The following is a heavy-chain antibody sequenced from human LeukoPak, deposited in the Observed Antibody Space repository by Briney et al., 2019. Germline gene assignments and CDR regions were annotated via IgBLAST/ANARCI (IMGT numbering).Heavy chain of an antibody. D-gene: IGHD3-3*01. CDR2: IKLDGSEK. Sequence: GGSLRLSCEASGFTFSSYAMSWVRQAPGKGLEWVANIKLDGSEKNYVDSVKGRFTISRDNTKNSLYLQMNSLRVEDTAVFYCARDQYDTWSRRGNFDSWGQGTLVIVSS. CDR3: ARDQYDTWSRRGNFDS. J-gene: IGHJ4*02. V-gene: IGHV3-7*03. CDR1: GFTFSSYA.